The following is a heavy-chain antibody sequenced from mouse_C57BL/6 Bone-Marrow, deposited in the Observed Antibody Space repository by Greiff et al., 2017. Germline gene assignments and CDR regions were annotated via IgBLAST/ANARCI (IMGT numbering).Heavy chain of an antibody. V-gene: IGHV14-4*01. J-gene: IGHJ2*01. CDR2: IDPENGDT. Sequence: VQLQQSGAELVRPGASVKLSCTASGFNIKDDYMHWVKQRPEQGLEWIGWIDPENGDTEYASKFQGKATITADTSSNTAYLQLSSLTSEDTAVYYCTTWGTTVVAPYYFDYGGQGTTLTDSS. CDR1: GFNIKDDY. CDR3: TTWGTTVVAPYYFDY. D-gene: IGHD1-1*01.